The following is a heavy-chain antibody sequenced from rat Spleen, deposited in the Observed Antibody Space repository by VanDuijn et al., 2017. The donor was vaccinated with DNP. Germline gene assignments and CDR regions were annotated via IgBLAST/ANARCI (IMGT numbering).Heavy chain of an antibody. CDR1: GFTFSSYW. CDR2: INTDGGNT. Sequence: EVQLVETGGGLVQPGRSLKLSCVASGFTFSSYWMYWIRQAPGKGLEWVASINTDGGNTYYPDSVKGRFTISRDNAENTVYLQMNSLRSEDTATYYCAKAGGYSPWYFDYWGQGVMVTVSS. CDR3: AKAGGYSPWYFDY. V-gene: IGHV5-58*01. J-gene: IGHJ2*01. D-gene: IGHD1-11*01.